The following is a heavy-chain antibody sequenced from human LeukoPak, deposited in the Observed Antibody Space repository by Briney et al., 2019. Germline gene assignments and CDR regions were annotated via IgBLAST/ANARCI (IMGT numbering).Heavy chain of an antibody. CDR1: GYPFNSYP. V-gene: IGHV3-23*01. D-gene: IGHD6-13*01. Sequence: GGPLRLFCAASGYPFNSYPMRWARRSPGKGLEWVSDISGCGGSTFYTDSVKGRFTTSRDNSKSTLYLQMSSLRAEDTALYYCAKDPSSSSPSFWFDPWGQGTLVTVSS. CDR2: ISGCGGST. J-gene: IGHJ5*02. CDR3: AKDPSSSSPSFWFDP.